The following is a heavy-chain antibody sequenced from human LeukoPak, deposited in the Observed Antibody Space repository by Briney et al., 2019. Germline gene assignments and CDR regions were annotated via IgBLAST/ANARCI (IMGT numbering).Heavy chain of an antibody. J-gene: IGHJ4*02. V-gene: IGHV3-48*02. CDR2: ISTSSSTI. Sequence: GGSLRLSCAASGFTFSSYAMSWVRQAPGKGLEWVSYISTSSSTIYYADPVKGRFTISRDNAKSSLYLQMNSLRDEDTAVYYCARDRGHYFDYWGQGTLVTVSS. CDR1: GFTFSSYA. CDR3: ARDRGHYFDY. D-gene: IGHD2-15*01.